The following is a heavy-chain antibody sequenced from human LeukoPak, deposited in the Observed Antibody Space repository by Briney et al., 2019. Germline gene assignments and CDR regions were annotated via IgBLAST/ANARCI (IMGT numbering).Heavy chain of an antibody. Sequence: GASVKASCKASGGTFNSHVISWLRQAPGQGLEWMGGIIPVFGTASYAEKFQGRVTTTTDESTTTAYMEMSSLTSEDTAVYYCARGYYYGSESYWHTKWFDPLGQGTLATVSS. CDR2: IIPVFGTA. V-gene: IGHV1-69*05. D-gene: IGHD3-10*01. CDR3: ARGYYYGSESYWHTKWFDP. J-gene: IGHJ5*02. CDR1: GGTFNSHV.